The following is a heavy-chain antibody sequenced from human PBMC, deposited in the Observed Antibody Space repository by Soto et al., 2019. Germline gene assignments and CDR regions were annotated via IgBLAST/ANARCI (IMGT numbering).Heavy chain of an antibody. V-gene: IGHV4-39*01. J-gene: IGHJ4*02. Sequence: QVQLQESGPGLVKPSETLSLTCSVSGGSINTTYYYWGWIRQPPGKGLEWIGSIYYSGSTYYNPSLTSRLTISVDTSKNQFSLRLSSVTAADSAVYYCARLGTKYCSGGSCYLPEYWGQGSLVSVSS. CDR3: ARLGTKYCSGGSCYLPEY. CDR2: IYYSGST. CDR1: GGSINTTYYY. D-gene: IGHD2-15*01.